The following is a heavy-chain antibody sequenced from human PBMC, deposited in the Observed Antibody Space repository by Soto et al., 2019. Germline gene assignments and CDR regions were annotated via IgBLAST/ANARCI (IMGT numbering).Heavy chain of an antibody. CDR1: GFSFTYAW. CDR2: IKTTADGGTT. CDR3: VTSGPDRSSSIWFYP. V-gene: IGHV3-15*01. D-gene: IGHD6-6*01. J-gene: IGHJ5*02. Sequence: EVQLVESGGGLVEPGGSLRLSCAASGFSFTYAWMTWVRQAPGKGLEWVGRIKTTADGGTTDYAAPVKGRFTISRDDSKNTLYLEMISLKTEDTAVYYCVTSGPDRSSSIWFYPWGQGTLVTVS.